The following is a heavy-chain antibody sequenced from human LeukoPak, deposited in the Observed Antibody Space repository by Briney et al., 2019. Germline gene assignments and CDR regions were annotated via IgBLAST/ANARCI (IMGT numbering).Heavy chain of an antibody. CDR1: GGSISSGSYY. Sequence: SETLSLTCTVSGGSISSGSYYWSWIRQPAGKGLEWIGRIYTSGSTDYNPSLKSRVTISVDTSENQFSLKLSSVTAADTAVYYCARLGHCGGDCYPDYWGQGTLVTVSS. J-gene: IGHJ4*02. CDR3: ARLGHCGGDCYPDY. V-gene: IGHV4-61*02. CDR2: IYTSGST. D-gene: IGHD2-21*02.